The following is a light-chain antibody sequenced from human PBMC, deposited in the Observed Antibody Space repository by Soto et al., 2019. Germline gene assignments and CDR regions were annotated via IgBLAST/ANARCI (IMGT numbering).Light chain of an antibody. CDR1: SSDVGGSNG. V-gene: IGLV2-18*02. J-gene: IGLJ1*01. CDR3: SSNKSSSTYV. CDR2: DVS. Sequence: QSALTQPPSVSGSPGQSVAISCTGTSSDVGGSNGVSWYQQPPGTAPKLIIYDVSNRPSGVPDRFSGSKSGNTASLIISGLQAEDEGNYYCSSNKSSSTYVFGTGTKVTV.